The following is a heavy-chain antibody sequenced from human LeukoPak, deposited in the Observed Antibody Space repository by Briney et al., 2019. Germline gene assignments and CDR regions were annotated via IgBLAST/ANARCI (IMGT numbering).Heavy chain of an antibody. V-gene: IGHV1-8*01. Sequence: GASVKVSCKASGCTFTSYDINWVRQAPGQGLEWMGWMNPNSGNTGYAQKFQGRVTMNRNSSISTAYMELSSLRSEDTAVYYCARGISGSSGYYCDNWGQGTLVTVSS. D-gene: IGHD3-22*01. CDR2: MNPNSGNT. CDR3: ARGISGSSGYYCDN. J-gene: IGHJ4*02. CDR1: GCTFTSYD.